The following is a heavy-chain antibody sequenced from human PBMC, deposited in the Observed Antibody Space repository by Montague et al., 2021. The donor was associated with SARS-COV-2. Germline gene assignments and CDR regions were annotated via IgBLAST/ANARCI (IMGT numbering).Heavy chain of an antibody. Sequence: SETLSLTCAVYLHSGSRGNWAHCVRPPPWNPLANFARISHNATSNYNPSLKSRVTISVDKSKNQFYLRLSSVTAADTAVYYCARFSGIAVRRPFDYWGQGTLVTVSS. CDR3: ARFSGIAVRRPFDY. D-gene: IGHD6-6*01. J-gene: IGHJ4*02. CDR1: LHSGSRGNW. CDR2: ISHNATS. V-gene: IGHV4-4*02.